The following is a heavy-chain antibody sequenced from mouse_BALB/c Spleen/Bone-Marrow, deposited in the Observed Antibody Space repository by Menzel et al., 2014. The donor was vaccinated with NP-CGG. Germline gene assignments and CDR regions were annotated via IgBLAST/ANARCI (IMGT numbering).Heavy chain of an antibody. V-gene: IGHV1S137*01. Sequence: VQVVESGAELVRPGVSVKISCKGSGYTFTDYAMHWVKQSHAKSLEWIGVISTYYGDASYNQKFKGKATMTVDKSSSTAYIELARLTSEDSAIYYCASRGGSSWFAYWGQGTLVTVSA. CDR3: ASRGGSSWFAY. CDR2: ISTYYGDA. CDR1: GYTFTDYA. J-gene: IGHJ3*01.